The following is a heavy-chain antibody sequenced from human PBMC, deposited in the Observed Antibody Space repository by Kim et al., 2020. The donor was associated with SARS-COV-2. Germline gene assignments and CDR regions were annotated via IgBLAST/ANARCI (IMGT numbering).Heavy chain of an antibody. J-gene: IGHJ4*02. Sequence: SETLSLTCSVSGGSVSSGSHYWSWIRQPPGKGLVWNGYMFYNGRGDYNPYLKSRATIAVDTSKTQFSLKLSSVTAADTAVYYGARNEEAVGNGDHWGQGTLVPVSS. CDR2: MFYNGRG. D-gene: IGHD6-13*01. CDR1: GGSVSSGSHY. V-gene: IGHV4-61*01. CDR3: ARNEEAVGNGDH.